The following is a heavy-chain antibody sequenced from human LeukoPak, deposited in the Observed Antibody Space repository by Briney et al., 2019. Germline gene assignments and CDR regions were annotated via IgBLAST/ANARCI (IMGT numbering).Heavy chain of an antibody. CDR1: GLPFSTYA. CDR2: FTASSST. V-gene: IGHV3-23*01. Sequence: PGGSLRLSCTASGLPFSTYAMSWVRQAPGKGLEWVAAFTASSSTYYADSVNGRFTISRDNSKSTLYLQMNSLKVEDTGVYYCAKGPTMVLVGFDSWGQGTLVTVSS. J-gene: IGHJ4*02. CDR3: AKGPTMVLVGFDS. D-gene: IGHD3-10*01.